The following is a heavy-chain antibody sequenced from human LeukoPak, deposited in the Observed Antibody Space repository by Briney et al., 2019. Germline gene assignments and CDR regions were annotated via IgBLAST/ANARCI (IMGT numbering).Heavy chain of an antibody. CDR2: ISSSSSYI. D-gene: IGHD1-26*01. CDR3: ARDISGSLEG. V-gene: IGHV3-21*01. Sequence: GGSLRLSCAASGFTFSSYSMNWVRQAPGKGLEWVSSISSSSSYIYYADSVKGRLTISRDNAKNSLYLQMNSLRAEDTAVYYCARDISGSLEGWGQGTLVTVSS. J-gene: IGHJ4*02. CDR1: GFTFSSYS.